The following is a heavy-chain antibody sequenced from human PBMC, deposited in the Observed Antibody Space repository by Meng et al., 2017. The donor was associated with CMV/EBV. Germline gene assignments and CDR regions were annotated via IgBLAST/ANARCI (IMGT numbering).Heavy chain of an antibody. CDR3: TGIAAV. CDR1: GFIFRNGW. CDR2: SKSKTDGVTT. D-gene: IGHD6-13*01. J-gene: IGHJ4*02. Sequence: GFGEGLGNTVGSLKFFGAASGFIFRNGWTSGGRQAAGKGWEEVCHSKSKTDGVTTDYADHVNSRFTISRDDSENMLYLQMNSLKTEDTAGYYGTGIAAVWGQGTLVTVSS. V-gene: IGHV3-15*01.